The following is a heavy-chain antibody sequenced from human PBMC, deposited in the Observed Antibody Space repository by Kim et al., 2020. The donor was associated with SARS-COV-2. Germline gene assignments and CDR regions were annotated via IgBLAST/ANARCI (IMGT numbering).Heavy chain of an antibody. V-gene: IGHV4-31*02. D-gene: IGHD1-26*01. CDR3: ARSAGDGFPKGFNDY. J-gene: IGHJ4*02. Sequence: PSLKSRVTISVDTSKNQFSLKLSSVTAADTAVYYCARSAGDGFPKGFNDYWGQGTLVTVSS.